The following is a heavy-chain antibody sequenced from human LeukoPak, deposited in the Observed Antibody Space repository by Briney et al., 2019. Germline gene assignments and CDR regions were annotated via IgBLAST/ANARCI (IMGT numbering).Heavy chain of an antibody. D-gene: IGHD6-19*01. V-gene: IGHV3-21*01. Sequence: GGSLRLSCAASGFTFSSYIMNWVRQPPGKGLEWVSYISSSRSYIYYADSVKGRFTISRDNAKNTLYLQMNSLRAEDTAVYYCASGYSSGWSLTDYMDVWGKGTTVTVSS. CDR1: GFTFSSYI. CDR2: ISSSRSYI. CDR3: ASGYSSGWSLTDYMDV. J-gene: IGHJ6*03.